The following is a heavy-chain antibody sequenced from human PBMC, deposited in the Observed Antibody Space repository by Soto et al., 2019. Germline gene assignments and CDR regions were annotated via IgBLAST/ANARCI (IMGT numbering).Heavy chain of an antibody. D-gene: IGHD2-21*01. CDR1: GFTFSSYS. J-gene: IGHJ4*02. CDR3: EREYSLSFDY. CDR2: ISSSSSTI. Sequence: GGSLRLSCAASGFTFSSYSMNWVRQAPGKGLEWVSYISSSSSTIYYADSVKGRFTISRDNSKNSLYLQMNSLRDEDKAVYYCEREYSLSFDYWGQGTLVTVSS. V-gene: IGHV3-48*02.